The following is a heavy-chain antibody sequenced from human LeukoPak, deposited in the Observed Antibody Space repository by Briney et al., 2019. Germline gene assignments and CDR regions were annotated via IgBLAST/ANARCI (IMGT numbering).Heavy chain of an antibody. CDR2: ISDSGGST. V-gene: IGHV3-23*01. CDR1: GITLSNYG. Sequence: QAGGSLRLSCAVSGITLSNYGMSWVRQAPGKGLEWAAGISDSGGSTNYADSVKGRFTISRDNPKNTLYLQMNSLRAEDTAVYFCARRGVVIRVILVGFHKEAFYFDSWGQGALVTVSS. D-gene: IGHD3-22*01. CDR3: ARRGVVIRVILVGFHKEAFYFDS. J-gene: IGHJ4*02.